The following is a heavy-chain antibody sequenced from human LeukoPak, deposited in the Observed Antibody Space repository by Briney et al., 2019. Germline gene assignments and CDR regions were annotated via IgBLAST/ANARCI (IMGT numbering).Heavy chain of an antibody. CDR3: AREYGETSTR. D-gene: IGHD4-17*01. CDR1: GGSISSYY. J-gene: IGHJ4*02. V-gene: IGHV4-59*01. Sequence: SETLSLTCTVSGGSISSYYWSWIRQPPGKGLEWIGYIYYSGSTNFNPSLKSRVTISVDTSKNQFSLKLSPVTAADTAVYYCAREYGETSTRWGQGTLVTVSS. CDR2: IYYSGST.